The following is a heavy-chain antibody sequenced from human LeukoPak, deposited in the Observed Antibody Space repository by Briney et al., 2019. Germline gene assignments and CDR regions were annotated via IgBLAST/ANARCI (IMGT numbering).Heavy chain of an antibody. D-gene: IGHD3-9*01. V-gene: IGHV3-48*01. CDR1: GFTFSSYS. Sequence: PGGPLRLSCAASGFTFSSYSMNWVRQAPGKGLEWVSYIYYADSVKGRFTISRDNAKNSLYLQMNSLRAEDTAVYYCARALRYFDWLSTSPEYNWFDPWGQGTLVTVSS. J-gene: IGHJ5*02. CDR2: I. CDR3: ARALRYFDWLSTSPEYNWFDP.